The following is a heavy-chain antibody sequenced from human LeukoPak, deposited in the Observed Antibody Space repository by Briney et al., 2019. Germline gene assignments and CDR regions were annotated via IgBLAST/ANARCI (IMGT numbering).Heavy chain of an antibody. Sequence: GGSLRLSCAASGFTFSRYWMHWVRQAPGKGLVWVSRIDGDGSTTSYADSVKGGFTISRDNAKNTLYLQMNSLRAEDTAVYYCATGNYYDSRGYYTFGHWGQGTLVTVSS. CDR1: GFTFSRYW. J-gene: IGHJ1*01. CDR2: IDGDGSTT. CDR3: ATGNYYDSRGYYTFGH. D-gene: IGHD3-22*01. V-gene: IGHV3-74*01.